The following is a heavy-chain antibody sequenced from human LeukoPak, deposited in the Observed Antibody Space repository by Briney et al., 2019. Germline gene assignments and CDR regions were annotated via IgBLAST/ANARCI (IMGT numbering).Heavy chain of an antibody. J-gene: IGHJ4*02. D-gene: IGHD3-22*01. CDR3: ARELRRAYYYDSSGYSRPDY. CDR2: ISAYNGNT. CDR1: GYTFTSYG. V-gene: IGHV1-18*01. Sequence: ASVKVSCKASGYTFTSYGISWVRQAPGQGLEWMGWISAYNGNTNYAQKLQGRVTMTTDTSTSTAYMELRSLRSDDTAVYYCARELRRAYYYDSSGYSRPDYWGQETLVTVSS.